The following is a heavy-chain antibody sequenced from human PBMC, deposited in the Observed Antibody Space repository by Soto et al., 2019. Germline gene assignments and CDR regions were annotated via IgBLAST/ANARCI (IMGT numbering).Heavy chain of an antibody. Sequence: SQTLSLPCAISGDSVSSNSAAWNWIRQSPSRGLEWLGRTYYRSKWYNDYAVSVKSRITINPDTSKNQFSLQLNSVTPEDTAVYYCARDSYYGSGSYYIVYYFDYWGQGTLVTVSS. V-gene: IGHV6-1*01. CDR3: ARDSYYGSGSYYIVYYFDY. D-gene: IGHD3-10*01. CDR1: GDSVSSNSAA. CDR2: TYYRSKWYN. J-gene: IGHJ4*02.